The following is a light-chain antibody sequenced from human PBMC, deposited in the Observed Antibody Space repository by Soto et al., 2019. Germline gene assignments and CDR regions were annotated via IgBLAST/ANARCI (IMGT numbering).Light chain of an antibody. CDR3: QQFSSYPLT. CDR1: QIVSNY. J-gene: IGKJ4*01. Sequence: IVLTHSPSTLSLSPLERATLSFMSSQIVSNYLAWYHQKPGQAPRLLIYGASNRATGIPDRFSGGGSGTDFTLTISRLEPEDFAVYYCQQFSSYPLTFGGGTKVDI. V-gene: IGKV3-20*01. CDR2: GAS.